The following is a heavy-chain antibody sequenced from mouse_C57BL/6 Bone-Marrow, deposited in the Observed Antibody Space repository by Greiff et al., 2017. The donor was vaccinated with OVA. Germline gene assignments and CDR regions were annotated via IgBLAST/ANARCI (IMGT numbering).Heavy chain of an antibody. CDR1: GYTFTSYW. CDR3: ARRGYGSSWFAY. V-gene: IGHV1-69*01. CDR2: IDPSDSYT. D-gene: IGHD1-1*01. J-gene: IGHJ3*01. Sequence: QVQLQQPGAELVMPGASVKLSCKASGYTFTSYWMHWVKQRPGQGLEWIGEIDPSDSYTNYNQKFKGKSTLTVDKSSSTAYMQLSSLTSEDSAVYYGARRGYGSSWFAYWGQGTLVTVSA.